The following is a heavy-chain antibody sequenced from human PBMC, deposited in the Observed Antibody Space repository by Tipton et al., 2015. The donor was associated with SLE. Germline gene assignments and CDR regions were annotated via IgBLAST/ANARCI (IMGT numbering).Heavy chain of an antibody. CDR3: ARGDYGTKPGFDY. V-gene: IGHV4-31*03. J-gene: IGHJ4*02. Sequence: LRLSCTVSGRSISSGGYYWSWIRQHPGKGLEWIGYIFDTGSTYYNPSLKSRVIISVDTSKNQFSLKLSSMTAADTAVYYCARGDYGTKPGFDYWGQGTLVTVST. CDR2: IFDTGST. D-gene: IGHD4-17*01. CDR1: GRSISSGGYY.